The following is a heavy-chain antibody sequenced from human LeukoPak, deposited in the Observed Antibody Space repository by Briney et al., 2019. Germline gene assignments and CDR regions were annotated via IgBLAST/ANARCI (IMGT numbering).Heavy chain of an antibody. Sequence: PGGSLRLSCATSGFTFSPYSFNWVRQAPGKGLEWVSAISGSGGTTYYADSVKGRFTISRDNAKNSLYLQMNSLRAEDTAVYYCARDSDSSGSFDYWGQGTLVTVSS. CDR2: ISGSGGTT. J-gene: IGHJ4*02. D-gene: IGHD3-22*01. CDR1: GFTFSPYS. V-gene: IGHV3-21*01. CDR3: ARDSDSSGSFDY.